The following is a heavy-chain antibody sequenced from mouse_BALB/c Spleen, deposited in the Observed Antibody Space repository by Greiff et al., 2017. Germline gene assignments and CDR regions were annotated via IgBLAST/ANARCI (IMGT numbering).Heavy chain of an antibody. CDR2: INPSSGYT. CDR1: GYTFTSYT. D-gene: IGHD2-3*01. CDR3: ARGGLLRFDY. J-gene: IGHJ2*01. Sequence: QVQLKESGAELARPGASVKMSCKASGYTFTSYTMYWVKQRPGQGLEWIGYINPSSGYTNYNQKFKDKATLTADKSSSTAYRQLSSLTSEDSAVYYCARGGLLRFDYWGQGTTLTVSS. V-gene: IGHV1-4*01.